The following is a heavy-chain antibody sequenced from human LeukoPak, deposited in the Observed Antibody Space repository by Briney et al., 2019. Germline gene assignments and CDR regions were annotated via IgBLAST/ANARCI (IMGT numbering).Heavy chain of an antibody. CDR2: IYSGGST. CDR3: ARVRDGFGEYYYYYYMDV. J-gene: IGHJ6*03. CDR1: EFSVGSNY. Sequence: GGSLRLSCAASEFSVGSNYMTWVRQAPGKGLEWVSLIYSGGSTYYADSVRGRFTISRDNSKNTLYLQMNSLRAEDTAVYYCARVRDGFGEYYYYYYMDVWGKGTTVTISS. D-gene: IGHD3-10*01. V-gene: IGHV3-66*01.